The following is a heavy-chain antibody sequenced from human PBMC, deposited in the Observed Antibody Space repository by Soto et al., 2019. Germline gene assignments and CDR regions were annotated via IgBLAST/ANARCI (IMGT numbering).Heavy chain of an antibody. J-gene: IGHJ3*02. CDR1: GGSISSGGYY. CDR2: IYYSGST. Sequence: SETLSLTCTVSGGSISSGGYYWSWIRQHPGKGLEWIGYIYYSGSTYYNPSLKSRVTISVDTSKNQFSLKLSSVTAADTAVYYCARDWYYYDSSGYWHAFDIWGQGTMVT. V-gene: IGHV4-31*03. CDR3: ARDWYYYDSSGYWHAFDI. D-gene: IGHD3-22*01.